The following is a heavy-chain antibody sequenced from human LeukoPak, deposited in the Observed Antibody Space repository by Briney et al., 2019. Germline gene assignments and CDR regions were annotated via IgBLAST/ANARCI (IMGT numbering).Heavy chain of an antibody. D-gene: IGHD2-2*01. Sequence: SETLSLTCTVSGGSISSYYWSWIRQPPGKGLEWIGSIYYSGSTYYNPSLKSRVTISVDTSKNQFSLKLSSVTAADTAVYYCARQDCSSTSCYHGDDYWGQGTLVTVSS. J-gene: IGHJ4*02. CDR1: GGSISSYY. CDR3: ARQDCSSTSCYHGDDY. CDR2: IYYSGST. V-gene: IGHV4-59*05.